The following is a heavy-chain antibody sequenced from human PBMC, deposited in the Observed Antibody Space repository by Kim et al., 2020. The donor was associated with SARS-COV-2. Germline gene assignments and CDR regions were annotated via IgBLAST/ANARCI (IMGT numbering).Heavy chain of an antibody. J-gene: IGHJ3*02. V-gene: IGHV4-39*07. CDR1: GGSISSGSYY. CDR3: ARENVVGANFRGAFDI. CDR2: IYYSGSA. Sequence: SETLSLTCSVSGGSISSGSYYWGWIRQPPGKGLEWIGTIYYSGSAYYNPSLKSRITISVDTSKNQFSLKLTSVTAADTALYYCARENVVGANFRGAFDIWGQGTMVTVSS. D-gene: IGHD1-26*01.